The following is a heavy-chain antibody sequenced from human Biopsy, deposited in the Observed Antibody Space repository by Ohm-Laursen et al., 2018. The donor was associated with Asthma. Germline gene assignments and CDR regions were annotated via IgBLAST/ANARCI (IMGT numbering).Heavy chain of an antibody. D-gene: IGHD5-12*01. Sequence: SSVKVSCKASGDSLGSFINYAISWVRQAPRQGLEWMGGLIPDLGSADYAQMFEGRVTITADESTSTAYMELSSLRSEDTAVYYCARGYSGSDRIVYYYSGMEVWGQGTTVTVSS. CDR1: GDSLGSFINYA. V-gene: IGHV1-69*01. J-gene: IGHJ6*02. CDR2: LIPDLGSA. CDR3: ARGYSGSDRIVYYYSGMEV.